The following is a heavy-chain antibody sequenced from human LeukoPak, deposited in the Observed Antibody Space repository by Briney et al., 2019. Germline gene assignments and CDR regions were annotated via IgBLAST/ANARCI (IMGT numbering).Heavy chain of an antibody. CDR3: ARHPRLSVWGSYRSY. D-gene: IGHD3-16*02. J-gene: IGHJ4*02. CDR2: IYYSGST. CDR1: GGSISSSSYY. V-gene: IGHV4-39*01. Sequence: SETLSLTCTVSGGSISSSSYYWGWIRQPPAKGLEWIGSIYYSGSTYYNPSLKSRVTISVDTSKNQFSLKLSSVTAADTAVYYCARHPRLSVWGSYRSYWGQGTLVTVSS.